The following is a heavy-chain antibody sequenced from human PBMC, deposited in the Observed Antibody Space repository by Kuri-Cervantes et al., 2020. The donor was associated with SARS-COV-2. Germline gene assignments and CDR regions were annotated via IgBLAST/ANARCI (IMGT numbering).Heavy chain of an antibody. D-gene: IGHD5-12*01. CDR1: GFTFSSYS. J-gene: IGHJ3*01. V-gene: IGHV3-74*01. Sequence: SLNISCAASGFTFSSYSMNWVRQAPGKGVVWVSRSNSDGSSRSYADSVKGRCTISSDNAKNTLYLQTDSLRAEDTTVNYCAKARGLRFTAFDFWGQGTMVTVSS. CDR2: SNSDGSSR. CDR3: AKARGLRFTAFDF.